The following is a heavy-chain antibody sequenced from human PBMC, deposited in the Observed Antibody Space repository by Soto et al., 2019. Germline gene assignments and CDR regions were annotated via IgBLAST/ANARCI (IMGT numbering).Heavy chain of an antibody. D-gene: IGHD6-19*01. Sequence: ASVKVSCKASGYTFTSYGISWVRQAPGQGLEWMGWISAYNGNTNYAQKLQGRVTMTTDTSTSTAYMELRSLRSDDTAVYYCAGDLGENGYEWLASYYYYYYGMDVWGQGTTVTVSS. CDR3: AGDLGENGYEWLASYYYYYYGMDV. CDR2: ISAYNGNT. J-gene: IGHJ6*02. CDR1: GYTFTSYG. V-gene: IGHV1-18*01.